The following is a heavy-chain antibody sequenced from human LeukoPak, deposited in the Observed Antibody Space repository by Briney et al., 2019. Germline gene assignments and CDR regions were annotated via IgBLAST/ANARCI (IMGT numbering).Heavy chain of an antibody. CDR1: GFTFNNYW. CDR3: ARGYFSSSGRGMDV. J-gene: IGHJ6*02. CDR2: IKQDGSEK. V-gene: IGHV3-7*01. D-gene: IGHD6-13*01. Sequence: GGSLRLSCEASGFTFNNYWMSWVRQAPRKGLEWVANIKQDGSEKSYVDSVKGRFTISRDNAKNSLFLQMDSLRAEDTAVYYCARGYFSSSGRGMDVWGQGTMVTVYS.